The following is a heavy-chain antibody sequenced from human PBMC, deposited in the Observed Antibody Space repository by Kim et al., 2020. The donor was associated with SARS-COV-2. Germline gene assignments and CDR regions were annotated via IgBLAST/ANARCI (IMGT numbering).Heavy chain of an antibody. V-gene: IGHV4-59*13. CDR1: GGSISSYY. CDR3: ARMKGIAAAGRGVWDY. CDR2: IYYSGST. J-gene: IGHJ4*02. Sequence: SETLSLTCTVSGGSISSYYWSWIRQPPGKGLEWIGYIYYSGSTNYNPSLKSRVTISVDTSKNQFSLKLSSVTAADTAVYYCARMKGIAAAGRGVWDYWGQGTLVTVSS. D-gene: IGHD6-13*01.